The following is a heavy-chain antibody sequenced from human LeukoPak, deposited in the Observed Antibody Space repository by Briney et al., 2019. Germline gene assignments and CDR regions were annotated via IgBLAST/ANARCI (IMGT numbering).Heavy chain of an antibody. CDR3: ARHYGSSPRDAFDI. V-gene: IGHV4-4*09. J-gene: IGHJ3*02. D-gene: IGHD2-2*01. Sequence: SETLSLTCTVSGGSISSYYWSWIRQPPGKGLEWIGYIYTSGSTNYNPSLKSRVTISVDTSKNQFSLKLSSVTAADTAVYYCARHYGSSPRDAFDIWGQGTMVTVSS. CDR2: IYTSGST. CDR1: GGSISSYY.